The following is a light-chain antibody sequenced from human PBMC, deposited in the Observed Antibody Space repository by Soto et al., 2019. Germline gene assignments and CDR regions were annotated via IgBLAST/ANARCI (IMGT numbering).Light chain of an antibody. Sequence: EIVLTQSPATLSLSPGERATLSCWASQSVGINYVAWYQQKPGLAPRLLMYDVSKRFSGTPDRFSGSGSGTDFTLTITRLEPEDSAVYYCKPFGTSFTFGGGTKVEIK. CDR2: DVS. CDR1: QSVGINY. V-gene: IGKV3D-20*01. J-gene: IGKJ4*01. CDR3: KPFGTSFT.